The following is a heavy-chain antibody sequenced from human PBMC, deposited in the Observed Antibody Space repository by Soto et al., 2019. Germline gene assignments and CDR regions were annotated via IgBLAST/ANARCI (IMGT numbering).Heavy chain of an antibody. V-gene: IGHV1-8*01. J-gene: IGHJ6*03. CDR1: GYTFTSYD. Sequence: QVQLVQSGAEVKKPGASVKVSCKASGYTFTSYDINWVRQATGQGLEWMGWMNPNSGNTGYAQKFQGRVTMTRNTSISTAYMELSSLRSEDTAVYYCARSALEPYYYYYYMDVWGNGTTVTVSS. CDR2: MNPNSGNT. D-gene: IGHD1-1*01. CDR3: ARSALEPYYYYYYMDV.